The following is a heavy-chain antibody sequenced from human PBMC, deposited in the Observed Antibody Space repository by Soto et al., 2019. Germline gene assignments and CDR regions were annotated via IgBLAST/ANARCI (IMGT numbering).Heavy chain of an antibody. CDR1: GGSISSYY. J-gene: IGHJ6*03. CDR2: IYYSGST. Sequence: PSETLSLTCTVSGGSISSYYWSWIRQPPGKGLEWIGYIYYSGSTNYNPSLKSRVTISVDTSKNQFSLKLSSVTAADTAVYYCARRTYYDFWSGYRNYYYYYMDVWGKGTTVT. V-gene: IGHV4-59*08. CDR3: ARRTYYDFWSGYRNYYYYYMDV. D-gene: IGHD3-3*01.